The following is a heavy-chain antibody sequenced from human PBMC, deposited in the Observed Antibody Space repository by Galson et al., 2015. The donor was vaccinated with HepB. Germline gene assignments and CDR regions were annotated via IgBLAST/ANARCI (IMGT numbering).Heavy chain of an antibody. Sequence: SLRLSCAASGFTFSSYSMNWVRQAPGKGLEWVSSISSSSSYIYYADSVKGRFTISRDNAKNSLYLQMNSLRAEDTAVYYCAREEYSYGWYNWFAPWGQGTLVTVSS. CDR1: GFTFSSYS. V-gene: IGHV3-21*01. J-gene: IGHJ5*02. CDR3: AREEYSYGWYNWFAP. D-gene: IGHD5-18*01. CDR2: ISSSSSYI.